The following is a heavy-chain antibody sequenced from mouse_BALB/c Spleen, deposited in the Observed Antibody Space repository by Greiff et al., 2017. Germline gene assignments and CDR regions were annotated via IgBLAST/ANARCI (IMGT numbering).Heavy chain of an antibody. Sequence: QVQLKQSGAELVRPGTSVKVSCKASGYAFTNYLIEWVKQRPGQGLEWIGVINPGSGGTNYNEKFKGKATLTADKSSSTAYMQLSSLTSDDSAVYFCARPVRGYFDYWGQGTTLTVSS. CDR1: GYAFTNYL. D-gene: IGHD2-13*01. J-gene: IGHJ2*01. CDR3: ARPVRGYFDY. V-gene: IGHV1-54*01. CDR2: INPGSGGT.